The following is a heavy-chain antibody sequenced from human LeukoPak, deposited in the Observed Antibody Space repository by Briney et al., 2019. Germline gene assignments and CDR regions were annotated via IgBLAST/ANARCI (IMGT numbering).Heavy chain of an antibody. Sequence: ASVKVSCKASGYTFTNYGISWVRKAPGQGLEWMGWISAYNGNTNYAQKLQDRVTMTTDTSTSTAYMELRSLRSDDTALYYCARDGRFGELFDYWGQGTLVTVSS. CDR2: ISAYNGNT. CDR3: ARDGRFGELFDY. V-gene: IGHV1-18*01. D-gene: IGHD3-10*01. J-gene: IGHJ4*02. CDR1: GYTFTNYG.